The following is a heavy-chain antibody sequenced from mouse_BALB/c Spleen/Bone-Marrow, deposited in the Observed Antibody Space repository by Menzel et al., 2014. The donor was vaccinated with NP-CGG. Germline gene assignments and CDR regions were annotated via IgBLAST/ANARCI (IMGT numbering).Heavy chain of an antibody. J-gene: IGHJ2*01. CDR2: ISYDGSN. CDR3: ASGYDFFDY. V-gene: IGHV3-6*02. D-gene: IGHD2-2*01. Sequence: EVKLVESGPGLVKPSQSLSLTCSVTGYSITSGYYWNWIRQFPGNKLKWMGYISYDGSNNYNPSLKNRISITRDTSKNQFFLKLNSVTTEDTATYYCASGYDFFDYWGQGTTLTVSS. CDR1: GYSITSGYY.